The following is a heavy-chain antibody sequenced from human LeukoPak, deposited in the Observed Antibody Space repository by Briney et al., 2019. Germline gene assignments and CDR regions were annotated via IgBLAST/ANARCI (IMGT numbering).Heavy chain of an antibody. V-gene: IGHV3-30*02. CDR1: GFTFSSYG. D-gene: IGHD2-2*02. CDR2: IWYDGSNN. CDR3: AKEQEYQLLYGTDGYFDY. J-gene: IGHJ4*02. Sequence: GGTLRLSCAASGFTFSSYGMHWVRQAPGKGLEWVGFIWYDGSNNYYADSVKRRFTISRDNSKNTLYLQMNSLRAEDTAVYYCAKEQEYQLLYGTDGYFDYWGQGTLVTVSS.